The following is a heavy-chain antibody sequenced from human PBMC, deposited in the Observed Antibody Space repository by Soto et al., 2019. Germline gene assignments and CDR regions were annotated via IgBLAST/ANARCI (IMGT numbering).Heavy chain of an antibody. CDR2: INIDGSTT. V-gene: IGHV3-74*01. CDR1: GFSLSNYW. CDR3: VRIRRGDGYTFGY. J-gene: IGHJ4*02. Sequence: EVQLVESGGVSVQPGGSLRLSCAASGFSLSNYWMHWVRQAPGKGLVWVSRINIDGSTTTYADSVKGRFTISRDNAKNTLYLQMNSLRDEETDVYYCVRIRRGDGYTFGYWGQGTLVTVSS. D-gene: IGHD5-12*01.